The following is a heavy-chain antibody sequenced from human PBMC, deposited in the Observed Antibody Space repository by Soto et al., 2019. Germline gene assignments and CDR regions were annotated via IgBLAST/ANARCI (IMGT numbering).Heavy chain of an antibody. Sequence: ASVKVSCKTSGYTFTTSAIHWVRQAPGQSLERMGLIRAGDGYTKYSQKFQGRVTFTRDTSASTAYMDLSSLRSEDTAVYFCARNDFWSSNNWFDPWGQGTLGTVSS. CDR1: GYTFTTSA. V-gene: IGHV1-3*01. D-gene: IGHD3-3*01. CDR2: IRAGDGYT. J-gene: IGHJ5*02. CDR3: ARNDFWSSNNWFDP.